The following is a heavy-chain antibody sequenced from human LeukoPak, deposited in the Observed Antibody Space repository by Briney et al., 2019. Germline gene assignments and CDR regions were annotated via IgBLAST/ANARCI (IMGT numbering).Heavy chain of an antibody. Sequence: PSETLSLTCAVYGGSFSGYYWSWIRQPPGKGLEWIGEINHSGSTNYSPSLKSRVTISVDTSKNQFSLKLSSVTAADTAVYYCARGNENPVRQIDYWGQGTLVTVSS. CDR2: INHSGST. CDR3: ARGNENPVRQIDY. CDR1: GGSFSGYY. D-gene: IGHD4-11*01. V-gene: IGHV4-34*01. J-gene: IGHJ4*02.